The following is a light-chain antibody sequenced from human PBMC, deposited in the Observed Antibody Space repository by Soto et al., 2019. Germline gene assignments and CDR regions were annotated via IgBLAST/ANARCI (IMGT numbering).Light chain of an antibody. CDR2: ATS. V-gene: IGKV1-27*01. CDR1: QAISNY. CDR3: HHYNSWPYT. J-gene: IGKJ2*01. Sequence: DIQMTQSPSSLCASFGDRVPITCRASQAISNYLAWYQQKEGRVPELLIYATSTLQSGVPARLSGSGYGTEFNLTISSLQSEDFAVYYCHHYNSWPYTFGQGTKVDIK.